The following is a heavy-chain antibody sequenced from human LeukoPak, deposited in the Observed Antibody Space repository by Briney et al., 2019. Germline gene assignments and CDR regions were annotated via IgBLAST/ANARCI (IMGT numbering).Heavy chain of an antibody. Sequence: GSLRLSCAASGFTVSSNYMSWVRQPPGKGLEWIGEINHSGSTNYNPSLKSRVTISVDTSKNQFSLKLSSVTAADTAVYYCARRIAVAAYYFDYWGQGTLVTVSS. CDR2: INHSGST. CDR3: ARRIAVAAYYFDY. CDR1: GFTVSSNY. V-gene: IGHV4-34*08. J-gene: IGHJ4*02. D-gene: IGHD6-19*01.